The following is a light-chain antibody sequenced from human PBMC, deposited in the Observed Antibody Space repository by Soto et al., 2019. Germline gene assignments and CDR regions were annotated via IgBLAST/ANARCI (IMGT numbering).Light chain of an antibody. J-gene: IGKJ4*01. CDR2: GAS. CDR3: QQYNNWPRAT. CDR1: QSISTK. Sequence: IVMTQSPATLSVSPGGRATLSCRASQSISTKLAWYQQKPGQAPRLLIYGASTRAPGIPVRFSGSGSGTEFNLTISSLQSEDFGVYYCQQYNNWPRATFGGGTKVEIK. V-gene: IGKV3-15*01.